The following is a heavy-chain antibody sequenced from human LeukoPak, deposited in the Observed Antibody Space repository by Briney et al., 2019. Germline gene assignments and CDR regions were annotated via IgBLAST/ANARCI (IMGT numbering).Heavy chain of an antibody. V-gene: IGHV3-21*01. CDR3: ARDVRQRGFDY. J-gene: IGHJ4*02. D-gene: IGHD6-25*01. CDR1: GFTFSSYS. Sequence: GGSLRLSCAASGFTFSSYSMNWVRQAPGKGLEWVSSISSSSSYIYYADSVKGRFTISRDNAKNSLYLQMNSLRAEYTAVYYCARDVRQRGFDYWGQGTLVTVSS. CDR2: ISSSSSYI.